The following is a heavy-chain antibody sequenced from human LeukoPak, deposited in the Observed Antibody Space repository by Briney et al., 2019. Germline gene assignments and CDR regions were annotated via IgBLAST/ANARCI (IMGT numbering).Heavy chain of an antibody. Sequence: PSETLSLTCSVSGGSISSSSYYWGWIRQPPGKGLEWIGSMYYSGSTNYNPSLKSRVTISVDTSKNQFSLKLSSVTAADTAVYYCARAASGSCYYCPYYYYYMDVWGKGTTVIVSS. D-gene: IGHD2-15*01. V-gene: IGHV4-39*07. CDR3: ARAASGSCYYCPYYYYYMDV. CDR2: MYYSGST. J-gene: IGHJ6*03. CDR1: GGSISSSSYY.